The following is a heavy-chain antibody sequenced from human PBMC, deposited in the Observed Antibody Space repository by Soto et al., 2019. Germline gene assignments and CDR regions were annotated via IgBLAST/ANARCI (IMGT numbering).Heavy chain of an antibody. CDR1: GFTFSSYA. V-gene: IGHV3-23*01. CDR2: ISGSGGST. D-gene: IGHD5-18*01. CDR3: AQDRYIYGSNGWFDP. Sequence: EVQLLESGGALVQPGGSLRLSCAASGFTFSSYAMSWVRQAPGKGLEWVSTISGSGGSTYYGDSVKGRFTISRDNSKNRLYVQMNRLRAEDTAVYYCAQDRYIYGSNGWFDPWGQGTLVTVSS. J-gene: IGHJ5*02.